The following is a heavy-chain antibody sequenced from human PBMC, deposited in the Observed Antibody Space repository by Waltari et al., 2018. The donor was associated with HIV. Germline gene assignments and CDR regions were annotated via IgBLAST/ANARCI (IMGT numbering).Heavy chain of an antibody. CDR2: IYSDGTT. Sequence: EVQLVETGGGLIQPGGSLRVSCAASGFTVCNTYMPWVRQTPGEGLECGSVIYSDGTTYYADSVKGRFTISRDTSNNTLYLQMDSLRAEDTAVYYCARVPPSGRYWYFDLWGRGTLVTVSS. D-gene: IGHD3-10*01. V-gene: IGHV3-53*02. CDR3: ARVPPSGRYWYFDL. CDR1: GFTVCNTY. J-gene: IGHJ2*01.